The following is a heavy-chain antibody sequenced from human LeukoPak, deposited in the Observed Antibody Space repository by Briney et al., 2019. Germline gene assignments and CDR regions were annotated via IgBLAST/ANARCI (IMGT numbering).Heavy chain of an antibody. J-gene: IGHJ5*02. Sequence: SETLSLTCTVSGGSISSGGYYWSWIRQPPGKGLEWIGYIYHSGSTYYNPSLKSRVTISVDRSKNQFSLKLSSVTAADTAVYYCARGENYNWFDPWGQGTLVTASS. CDR2: IYHSGST. CDR3: ARGENYNWFDP. V-gene: IGHV4-30-2*01. CDR1: GGSISSGGYY.